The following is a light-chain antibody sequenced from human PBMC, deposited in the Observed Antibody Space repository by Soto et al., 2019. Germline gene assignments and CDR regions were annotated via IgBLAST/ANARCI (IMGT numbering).Light chain of an antibody. CDR3: QQHSNWLIT. CDR1: QSVSSY. Sequence: EVVLTQSTVTMSLSPGERATLSCRASQSVSSYLAWYQQKPGQAPRLLIYDASNRATGIPARFSGSGSGTDCTLTISSLENEDCAVYYGQQHSNWLITFGQGTRLEIK. V-gene: IGKV3-11*01. CDR2: DAS. J-gene: IGKJ5*01.